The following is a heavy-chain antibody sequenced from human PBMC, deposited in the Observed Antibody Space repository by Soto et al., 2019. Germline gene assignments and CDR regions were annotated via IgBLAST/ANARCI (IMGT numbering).Heavy chain of an antibody. J-gene: IGHJ6*02. Sequence: SGPTLVNPTQTLTLTCTFSGFSLSTSGVGVGWIRQPPGKALEWLALIYWNDDKRYSPSLKSRLTITKDTSKNQVVLTMTNMDPVDTATYYCAHRLISEGSGRYYYYYGMDVWGQGTTVTV. CDR3: AHRLISEGSGRYYYYYGMDV. D-gene: IGHD3-10*01. CDR1: GFSLSTSGVG. V-gene: IGHV2-5*01. CDR2: IYWNDDK.